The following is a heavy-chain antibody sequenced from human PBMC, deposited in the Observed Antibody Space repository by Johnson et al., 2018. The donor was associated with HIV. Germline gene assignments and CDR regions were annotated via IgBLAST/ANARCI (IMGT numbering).Heavy chain of an antibody. Sequence: VQLVESGGRVVRPGGSLRLSCAASGFIFDDYGMSWVRQAPGKGLEWVSGINWNGGGTGYADSVKGRFTISRDNAENSLYLQMNSLRAEDTALYYCARPAYCSSSSCYDAFDVWGQGTMVAVSS. CDR1: GFIFDDYG. D-gene: IGHD2-2*01. V-gene: IGHV3-20*04. J-gene: IGHJ3*01. CDR2: INWNGGGT. CDR3: ARPAYCSSSSCYDAFDV.